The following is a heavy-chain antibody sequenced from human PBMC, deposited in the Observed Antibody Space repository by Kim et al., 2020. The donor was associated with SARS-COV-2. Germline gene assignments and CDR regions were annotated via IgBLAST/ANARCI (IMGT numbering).Heavy chain of an antibody. CDR2: IGSSGSTM. J-gene: IGHJ4*02. D-gene: IGHD1-26*01. V-gene: IGHV3-48*02. CDR3: ARVVRGSGTYFYDY. CDR1: GFTFSGYS. Sequence: GGSLRLSCAASGFTFSGYSMSWVRKAPGKGLEWISYIGSSGSTMYHADAVQGRFVVSRDNAKTSLYLQMNSLRDEDTAIYYCARVVRGSGTYFYDYWGPG.